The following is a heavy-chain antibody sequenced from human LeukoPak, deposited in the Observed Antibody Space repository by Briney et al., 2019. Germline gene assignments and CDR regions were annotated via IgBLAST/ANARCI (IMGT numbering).Heavy chain of an antibody. V-gene: IGHV3-23*01. CDR3: AKNRQQLDY. CDR1: GFTFSNYA. D-gene: IGHD6-13*01. Sequence: GGSLRLSCAASGFTFSNYAMSWVRQAPGKGLEWVSTISGSGGNTYYADSVKGRFTISRDSSKNTLYLQMNSLRAEDTAVYSCAKNRQQLDYWGREPWSPSPQ. CDR2: ISGSGGNT. J-gene: IGHJ4*02.